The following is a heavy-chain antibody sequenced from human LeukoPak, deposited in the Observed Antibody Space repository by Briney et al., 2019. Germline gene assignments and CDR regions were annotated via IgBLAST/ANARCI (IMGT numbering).Heavy chain of an antibody. J-gene: IGHJ4*02. CDR3: ARVPQFNGLFDY. V-gene: IGHV4-61*05. Sequence: SETLSLTCTVSGGSISSSSYYWGWIRQPPGKGLEWIGYIYYSGSTNYNPSLKSRVTISVDTSKNQFSLKLSSVTAADTAVYYCARVPQFNGLFDYWGQGTLVTVSS. CDR1: GGSISSSSYY. CDR2: IYYSGST. D-gene: IGHD2-8*01.